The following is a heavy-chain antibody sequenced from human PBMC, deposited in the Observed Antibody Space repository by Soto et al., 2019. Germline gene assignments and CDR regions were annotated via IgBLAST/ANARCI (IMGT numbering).Heavy chain of an antibody. J-gene: IGHJ3*01. Sequence: EVQLVESGGGLVQPGGSRRVSCAASGFSFSNYAMNWVRQAPGKGLEWVSYISIGSGSIFYADSVKGRFTISRDDAKNSLYMQMNTLRDEDTAVYYCVRDDRWAFDFWGQGTMVTVSS. CDR3: VRDDRWAFDF. CDR1: GFSFSNYA. V-gene: IGHV3-48*02. D-gene: IGHD3-22*01. CDR2: ISIGSGSI.